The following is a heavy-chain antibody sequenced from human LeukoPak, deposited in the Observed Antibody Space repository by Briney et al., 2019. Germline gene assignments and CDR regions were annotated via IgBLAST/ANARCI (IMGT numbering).Heavy chain of an antibody. CDR3: ASTLYSGSYYLTQLDY. Sequence: PSETLSLTCTVSGGSISSYYWSWIRQPPGKGLEWIGYIYYSGSTNYNPSLKSRVTISVDTSKNQFSLKLSSLTAADTAVYYCASTLYSGSYYLTQLDYWGQGTLVTVSS. CDR2: IYYSGST. CDR1: GGSISSYY. V-gene: IGHV4-59*01. J-gene: IGHJ4*02. D-gene: IGHD1-26*01.